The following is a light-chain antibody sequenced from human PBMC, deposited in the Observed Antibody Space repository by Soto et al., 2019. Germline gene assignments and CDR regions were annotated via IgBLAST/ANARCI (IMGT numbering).Light chain of an antibody. CDR2: KAS. CDR3: HEYNTWPWT. J-gene: IGKJ1*01. Sequence: DIKLTQSPSTLSASVGDTISITCRASQSISDWLAWYQQKPGKAPKVLVYKASSLEDGVPSRFIGSGSGTEFTLTISSLQSEDFAVYYCHEYNTWPWTFGQGTKVDIK. V-gene: IGKV1-5*03. CDR1: QSISDW.